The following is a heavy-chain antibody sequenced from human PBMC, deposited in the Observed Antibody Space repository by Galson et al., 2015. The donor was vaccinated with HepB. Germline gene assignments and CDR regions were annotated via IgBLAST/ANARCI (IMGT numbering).Heavy chain of an antibody. Sequence: SLRLSCAASGFTFSSYGMHWVRQAPGKGLEWVAVIWYDGSNKYYADSVKGRFTISRDNSKNTLYLQMNSLRAEDTAVYYCARDPYGVYYFDYWGQRTLVTVSS. CDR2: IWYDGSNK. CDR1: GFTFSSYG. J-gene: IGHJ4*02. CDR3: ARDPYGVYYFDY. V-gene: IGHV3-33*08. D-gene: IGHD4-17*01.